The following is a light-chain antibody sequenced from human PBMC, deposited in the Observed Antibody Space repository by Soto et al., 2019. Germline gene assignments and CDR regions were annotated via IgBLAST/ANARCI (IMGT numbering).Light chain of an antibody. CDR2: DAS. CDR3: QQYQTYPMYT. V-gene: IGKV1-5*01. CDR1: QSIATW. J-gene: IGKJ2*01. Sequence: DIQMTQSPSTLSASVGDRVTITCRASQSIATWLAWYQQKPGKAPKFLISDASTLQSGVPSRFSGSGYGTEFTPTISSLQPDDFATYYCQQYQTYPMYTFGQGTKLEV.